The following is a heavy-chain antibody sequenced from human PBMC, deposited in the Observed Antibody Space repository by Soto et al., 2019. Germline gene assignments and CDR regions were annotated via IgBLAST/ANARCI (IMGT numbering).Heavy chain of an antibody. D-gene: IGHD5-18*01. J-gene: IGHJ4*02. CDR2: ISGSGGST. CDR3: AKSGYSYGRFDD. V-gene: IGHV3-23*01. CDR1: GFSFSTYA. Sequence: GGSLRLSCAASGFSFSTYAMSWVRQAPGKGLEWVSAISGSGGSTYYADSVKGRYTISRDNSKNTLYVQMNSLRAEDTAVYYCAKSGYSYGRFDDWGQGTLVTVSS.